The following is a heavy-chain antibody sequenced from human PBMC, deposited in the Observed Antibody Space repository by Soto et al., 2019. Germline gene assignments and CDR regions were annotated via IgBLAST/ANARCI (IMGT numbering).Heavy chain of an antibody. V-gene: IGHV1-18*04. CDR3: AREEYRQLDH. CDR2: ISTNSGHT. Sequence: QVQLVQSGAEVKKPGASVKVSCKASGYTFTNYGISWVRQAPGQGLEWMGWISTNSGHTDYAQNHRGRVTMTTDTSTTTAYMELRSLRSDDTAVYYCAREEYRQLDHWGQGTLVTVSS. CDR1: GYTFTNYG. D-gene: IGHD3-16*02. J-gene: IGHJ5*02.